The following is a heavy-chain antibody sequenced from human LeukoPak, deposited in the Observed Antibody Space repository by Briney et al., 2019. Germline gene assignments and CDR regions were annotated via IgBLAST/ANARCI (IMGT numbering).Heavy chain of an antibody. Sequence: ASVKVSCKASGCTFTSYYMHWVRQAPGQGLEWMGIINPSGGSTSYAQKFQGRVTMTTDTSTSTAYMELRSLRSDDTAVYYCARETEYLGYWGQGTLVTVSS. J-gene: IGHJ4*02. CDR3: ARETEYLGY. CDR2: INPSGGST. CDR1: GCTFTSYY. V-gene: IGHV1-46*01. D-gene: IGHD2/OR15-2a*01.